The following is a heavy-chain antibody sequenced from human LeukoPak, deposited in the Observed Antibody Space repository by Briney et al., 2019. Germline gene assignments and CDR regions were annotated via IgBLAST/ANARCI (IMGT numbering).Heavy chain of an antibody. CDR1: GGSFSGYY. CDR2: INHSGST. Sequence: SETLSLTCAVYGGSFSGYYWSWIRQPPGKGLEWIGEINHSGSTNYNSSLKSRVTISVDTSKNQFSLKLSSVTAADTAVYYCARGHPRSTYYYDSSGRGDYWGQGTLVTVSS. CDR3: ARGHPRSTYYYDSSGRGDY. J-gene: IGHJ4*02. V-gene: IGHV4-34*01. D-gene: IGHD3-22*01.